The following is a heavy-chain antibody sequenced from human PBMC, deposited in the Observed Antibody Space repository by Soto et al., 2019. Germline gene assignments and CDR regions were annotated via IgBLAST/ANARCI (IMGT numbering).Heavy chain of an antibody. V-gene: IGHV3-23*01. J-gene: IGHJ4*02. CDR3: AKDGYQLLWGFDY. CDR2: ISGSGGST. D-gene: IGHD2-2*01. CDR1: GFTFSSYA. Sequence: LRLSCAASGFTFSSYAMSWVRQAPGKGLEWVSAISGSGGSTYYADSVKGRFTISRDNSKNTLYLQMNSLRAEDTAVYYCAKDGYQLLWGFDYWGQGTLVTVSS.